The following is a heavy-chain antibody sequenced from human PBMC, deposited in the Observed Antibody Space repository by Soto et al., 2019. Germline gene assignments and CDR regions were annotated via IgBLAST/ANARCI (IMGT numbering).Heavy chain of an antibody. CDR1: GGSISSSSYY. CDR3: ARRTVNIRTFYSGLKTHCFDY. Sequence: PSETLSLTCAVSGGSISSSSYYWGWIRQPPGKGIEWIGSIYYSGSTYYTPSLQSRVAISVDTSKNQFSLKLNSVTAADTAVYYCARRTVNIRTFYSGLKTHCFDYWGQGTLVTVSS. CDR2: IYYSGST. V-gene: IGHV4-39*01. J-gene: IGHJ4*02. D-gene: IGHD6-19*01.